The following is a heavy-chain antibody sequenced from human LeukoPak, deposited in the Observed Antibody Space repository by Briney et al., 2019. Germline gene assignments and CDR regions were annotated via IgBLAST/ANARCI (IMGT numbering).Heavy chain of an antibody. Sequence: SETLSLTCTVSGGSISTYYWSWIRQPPGKGLEWVGYIYYSGSTNYNPSLKSRVTISVDTSKKQFSLKLSSVTAADTAVYYCAAQLNGILDYWGQGTLVTVSS. V-gene: IGHV4-59*03. J-gene: IGHJ4*02. D-gene: IGHD1-1*01. CDR3: AAQLNGILDY. CDR1: GGSISTYY. CDR2: IYYSGST.